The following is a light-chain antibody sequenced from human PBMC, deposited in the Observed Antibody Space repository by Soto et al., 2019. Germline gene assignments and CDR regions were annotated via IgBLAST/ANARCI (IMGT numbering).Light chain of an antibody. Sequence: QSVLTQPPSVSAAPGQKVTISCSGSSSNIGNNYVSWYQQLPGTAPKLLIYDNNKRPSGIPDRFSGSKSGTSATLGITGLQTGDEADYYCGTWDSSLSAVLFGRGTKLTVL. CDR1: SSNIGNNY. CDR2: DNN. J-gene: IGLJ2*01. CDR3: GTWDSSLSAVL. V-gene: IGLV1-51*01.